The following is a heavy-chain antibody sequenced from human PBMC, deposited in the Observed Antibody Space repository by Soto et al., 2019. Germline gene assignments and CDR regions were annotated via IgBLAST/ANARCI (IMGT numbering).Heavy chain of an antibody. CDR2: IGTAGDT. V-gene: IGHV3-13*01. J-gene: IGHJ6*02. D-gene: IGHD2-21*01. CDR3: ARGSRVIYPHYYYGMDV. Sequence: PVGSLRLSCGASGFTFSSYDMHWVRQATGKGLEWVSAIGTAGDTYYPGSVKGRFTISRENAKNSLYLQMNSLRAGDTAVYYCARGSRVIYPHYYYGMDVWGQGTTGTVSS. CDR1: GFTFSSYD.